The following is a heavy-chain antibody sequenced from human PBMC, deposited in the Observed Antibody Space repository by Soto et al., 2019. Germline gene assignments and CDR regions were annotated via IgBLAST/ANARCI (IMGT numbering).Heavy chain of an antibody. CDR1: GGSISSGGYY. CDR2: IYYSGST. CDR3: ATEYYYGSGSYYLY. Sequence: SETLSLTCTVSGGSISSGGYYWSWIDQKPGKGLEWIGYIYYSGSTYYNPSLKSRVTISVDTSKNQFSLKLSFVTAADTAVYYCATEYYYGSGSYYLYWGQGTLVTVSS. J-gene: IGHJ4*02. V-gene: IGHV4-31*03. D-gene: IGHD3-10*01.